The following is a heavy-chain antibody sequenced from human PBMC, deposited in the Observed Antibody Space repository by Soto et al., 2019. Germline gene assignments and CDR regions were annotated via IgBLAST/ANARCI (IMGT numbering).Heavy chain of an antibody. J-gene: IGHJ6*02. CDR3: ARAFVVAATYYYGMDV. CDR2: IYSGGST. CDR1: GFTVSSNY. Sequence: EVQLVESGGGLIQPGGSLRLSCAASGFTVSSNYMSWVRQAPGKGLECVSVIYSGGSTYYADSVKGRFTISRDNSKNTLYLQMNSLRAEDTAVYYCARAFVVAATYYYGMDVWGQGTTVTVSS. V-gene: IGHV3-53*01. D-gene: IGHD2-15*01.